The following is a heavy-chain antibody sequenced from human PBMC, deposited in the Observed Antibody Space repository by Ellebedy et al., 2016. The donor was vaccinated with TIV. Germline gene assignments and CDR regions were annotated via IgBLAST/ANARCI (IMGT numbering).Heavy chain of an antibody. V-gene: IGHV1-69*13. D-gene: IGHD1-1*01. CDR1: GGTFSSYV. CDR3: ARGGYNWNDGWFDP. CDR2: IIPVFHRP. Sequence: SVKVSXXASGGTFSSYVIYWVRQAPGQRLEWMGGIIPVFHRPHFAQKFQGRVTITADLSTNTVYMDLRSLRSEDTAVYYCARGGYNWNDGWFDPWGQGTLVSVSS. J-gene: IGHJ5*02.